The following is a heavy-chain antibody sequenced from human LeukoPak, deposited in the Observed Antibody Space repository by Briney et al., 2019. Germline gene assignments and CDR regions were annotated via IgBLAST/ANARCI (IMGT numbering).Heavy chain of an antibody. Sequence: ASVKVSCKAPGYTFTSYGISWVRQAPGQGLEWMGWLSAYNGNTNYAQKLQGSVTMTTDTSTSTAYMELRSLRSDDTAVYYCAVTYYYGSGSYYIPQALDYWGQGTLVTVSS. CDR3: AVTYYYGSGSYYIPQALDY. V-gene: IGHV1-18*01. J-gene: IGHJ4*02. D-gene: IGHD3-10*01. CDR2: LSAYNGNT. CDR1: GYTFTSYG.